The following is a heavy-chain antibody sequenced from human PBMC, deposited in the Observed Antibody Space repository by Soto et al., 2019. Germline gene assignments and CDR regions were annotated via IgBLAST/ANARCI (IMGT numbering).Heavy chain of an antibody. Sequence: GGSLRLSCAASGFTFSNAWMNWVRQAPGKGLEWVGRIKSKTDGGTTDYAAPVKGRFTISRDDSKNTLYLQMNSLKTEDTAVYYCTTHNKPGYCSGGSCYEVNYYYYYGMDVWGQGTTVTVSS. CDR3: TTHNKPGYCSGGSCYEVNYYYYYGMDV. D-gene: IGHD2-15*01. CDR1: GFTFSNAW. CDR2: IKSKTDGGTT. J-gene: IGHJ6*02. V-gene: IGHV3-15*07.